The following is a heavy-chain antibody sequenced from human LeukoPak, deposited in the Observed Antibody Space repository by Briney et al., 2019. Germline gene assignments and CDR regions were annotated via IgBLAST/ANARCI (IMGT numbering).Heavy chain of an antibody. CDR3: ARPYYVAANYYFDY. CDR2: ISSSSSAI. J-gene: IGHJ4*02. Sequence: GGSLRLSCAASGFSFSSSSMNWVRQAPGKGLEWISYISSSSSAIYYADSVKGRFTISRDNAKNSLYLQMNSLRAEDTAVYYCARPYYVAANYYFDYWGQGTLVTVSS. V-gene: IGHV3-48*04. D-gene: IGHD1-26*01. CDR1: GFSFSSSS.